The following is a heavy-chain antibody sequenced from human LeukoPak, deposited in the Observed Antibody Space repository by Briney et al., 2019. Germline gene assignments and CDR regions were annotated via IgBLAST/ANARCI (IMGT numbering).Heavy chain of an antibody. J-gene: IGHJ4*02. CDR2: INPSGGST. Sequence: GASVKVSCKAYGYTFTSYYIHWVRQAPGQGLEWMGIINPSGGSTSYAQKFQGRVTMTRDTSTSTVYMELSSLRSEDTAVYYCARVDYYGDYPDYWGQGTLVTVSS. CDR1: GYTFTSYY. V-gene: IGHV1-46*01. D-gene: IGHD4-17*01. CDR3: ARVDYYGDYPDY.